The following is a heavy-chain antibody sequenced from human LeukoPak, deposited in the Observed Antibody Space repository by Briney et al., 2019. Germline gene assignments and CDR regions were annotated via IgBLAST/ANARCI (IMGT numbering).Heavy chain of an antibody. J-gene: IGHJ4*02. CDR1: GFTFSDYG. CDR3: ARDRGDYSLDY. V-gene: IGHV3-33*01. Sequence: GMSLRLSCAASGFTFSDYGMHWVRQAPGKGLEWVAIIWYDRSNKYYADSVKGRFTISRGNSKNTLYLQMNSLRAEDTAVYYCARDRGDYSLDYWGQGTLVTVSS. CDR2: IWYDRSNK. D-gene: IGHD4-17*01.